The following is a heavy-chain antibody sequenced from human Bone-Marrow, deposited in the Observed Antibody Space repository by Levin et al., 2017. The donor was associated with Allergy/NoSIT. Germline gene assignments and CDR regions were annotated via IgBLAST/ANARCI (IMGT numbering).Heavy chain of an antibody. V-gene: IGHV4-30-4*01. CDR3: ASARGVWGSGGYHYVLFQR. Sequence: TSETLSLTCTVSGGSIRSDDYYWSWIRQPPGKGLEWIGNIHYSGSTYYNPSLKSPLTMSVDTSKNQFSLKLSSVAAADTAVYYCASARGVWGSGGYHYVLFQRWGQGTLVNVSS. D-gene: IGHD3-22*01. J-gene: IGHJ1*01. CDR1: GGSIRSDDYY. CDR2: IHYSGST.